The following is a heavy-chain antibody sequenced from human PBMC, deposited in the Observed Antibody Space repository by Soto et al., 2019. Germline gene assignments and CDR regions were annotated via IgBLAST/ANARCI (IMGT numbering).Heavy chain of an antibody. CDR1: GFTFSSYG. J-gene: IGHJ4*02. V-gene: IGHV3-30*18. CDR3: AKDRKVAAEYHLFDY. Sequence: GGSLRLSCAASGFTFSSYGMHWVRQAPGKGLEWVAVISYDGSNKYYADSVKGRFTISRDNSKNALYLQMNSLRAEDTAVYYCAKDRKVAAEYHLFDYWGQGTPVTVSS. CDR2: ISYDGSNK. D-gene: IGHD6-13*01.